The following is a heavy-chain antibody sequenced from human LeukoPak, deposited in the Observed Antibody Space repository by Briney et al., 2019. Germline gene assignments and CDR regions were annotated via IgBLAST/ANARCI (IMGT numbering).Heavy chain of an antibody. CDR1: GFTFDDYA. Sequence: GRSLRLSCAVFGFTFDDYAMHWVRQAPGKGLEWVSGISWNSGSIGYADSVKGRFTISRDNAKNSLYLQMNSLRAEDMALYYCAKGPGAYYYGSGRFDPWGQGTLVTVSS. J-gene: IGHJ5*02. CDR3: AKGPGAYYYGSGRFDP. D-gene: IGHD3-10*01. CDR2: ISWNSGSI. V-gene: IGHV3-9*03.